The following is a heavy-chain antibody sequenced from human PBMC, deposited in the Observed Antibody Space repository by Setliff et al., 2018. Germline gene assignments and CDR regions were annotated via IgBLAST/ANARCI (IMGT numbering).Heavy chain of an antibody. Sequence: PSETLSLTCNVSGGSVSSGYYYWDWIRQPPGKGLEWIGTVYYTGRTYYNPSLKSRVTIAVDAPDNHFSLKLRSVTAADTAVYFCARQPSSGAYYNPRPYYFDSWGQGTLVTVSS. CDR3: ARQPSSGAYYNPRPYYFDS. CDR1: GGSVSSGYYY. V-gene: IGHV4-39*01. J-gene: IGHJ4*02. D-gene: IGHD3-10*01. CDR2: VYYTGRT.